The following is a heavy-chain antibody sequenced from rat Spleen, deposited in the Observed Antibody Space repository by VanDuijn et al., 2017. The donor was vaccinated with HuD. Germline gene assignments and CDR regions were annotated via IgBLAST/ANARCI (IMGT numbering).Heavy chain of an antibody. Sequence: EVQLVESDGGLVQPGRSLKLSCSASGFTFSNYDMAWVRQAPTKGLEWVATISYDGSSTYYRDSVKGRFTISRDNAKSTLYLQMDSLRSEDTATYYCAKTTVAYYYVMDAWGQGASVTVSS. CDR2: ISYDGSST. V-gene: IGHV5-29*01. J-gene: IGHJ4*01. CDR3: AKTTVAYYYVMDA. D-gene: IGHD1-3*01. CDR1: GFTFSNYD.